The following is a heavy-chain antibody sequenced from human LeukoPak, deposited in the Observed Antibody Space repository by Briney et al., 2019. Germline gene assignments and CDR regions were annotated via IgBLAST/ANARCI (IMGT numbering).Heavy chain of an antibody. CDR2: IIPIFGTA. J-gene: IGHJ4*02. CDR3: SRDLSSTSNWELDY. D-gene: IGHD1-26*01. CDR1: GGTFSSYA. Sequence: SVKVSCKASGGTFSSYAISWVRQAPGQGLEWMGGIIPIFGTANYAQKFQGRVTITADESTSTAYMELSSLRSEDTAVYYCSRDLSSTSNWELDYWGQGTLVTVFS. V-gene: IGHV1-69*13.